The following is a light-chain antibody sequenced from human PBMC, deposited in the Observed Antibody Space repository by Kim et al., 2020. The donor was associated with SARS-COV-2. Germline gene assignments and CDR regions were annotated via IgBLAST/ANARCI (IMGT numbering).Light chain of an antibody. J-gene: IGLJ1*01. CDR1: SSDVGGYTY. Sequence: GQSITISCTGTSSDVGGYTYATWYQQHPGKAPNLMIYDDIKRPSGVSNRFSSSKSGNTASLTISGLQAEDEADYYCSSYTGSSTYVFRTGTKITVL. V-gene: IGLV2-14*04. CDR2: DDI. CDR3: SSYTGSSTYV.